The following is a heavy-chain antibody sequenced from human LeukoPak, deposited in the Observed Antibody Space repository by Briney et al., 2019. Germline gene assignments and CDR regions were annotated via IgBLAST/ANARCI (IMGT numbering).Heavy chain of an antibody. J-gene: IGHJ4*02. CDR3: TTEELRWSPRV. CDR2: IKSKTDGGTT. D-gene: IGHD4-23*01. V-gene: IGHV3-15*01. CDR1: GFTFSNYV. Sequence: PGGSLRLSCVASGFTFSNYVMSWVRQAPGKGLEWVGRIKSKTDGGTTDYAAPVKGRFTISRDDSKNTLYLQMNSLKTEDTAVYYCTTEELRWSPRVGGQGTLVTVSS.